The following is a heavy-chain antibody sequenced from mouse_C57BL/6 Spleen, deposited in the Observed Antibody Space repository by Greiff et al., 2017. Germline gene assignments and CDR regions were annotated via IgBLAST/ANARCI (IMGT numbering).Heavy chain of an antibody. J-gene: IGHJ3*01. CDR1: EYEFPSHD. V-gene: IGHV5-2*01. D-gene: IGHD1-1*01. CDR2: INSDGGST. CDR3: ARGDYGSPWFAY. Sequence: DVHLVESGGGLVQPGESLKLSCESNEYEFPSHDMSWVRKTPEKRLELVAAINSDGGSTYYPDTMERRFIISRDNTKKTLYLQMSSLRSEDTALYYCARGDYGSPWFAYWGQGTLVTVSA.